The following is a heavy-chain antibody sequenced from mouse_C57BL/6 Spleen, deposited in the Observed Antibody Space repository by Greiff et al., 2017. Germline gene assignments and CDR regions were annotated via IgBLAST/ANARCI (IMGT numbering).Heavy chain of an antibody. CDR1: GFTFSSYG. J-gene: IGHJ2*01. CDR2: ISSGGSYT. V-gene: IGHV5-6*01. D-gene: IGHD4-1*01. Sequence: EVTVVESGGDLVKPGGSLKLSCAASGFTFSSYGMSWVRQTPDTRLEWVATISSGGSYTYYPDSVKGRFTISRDNAKNTLYLQMSSLKSEDTAMYYCASVGTGTDYWGQGTTLTVSS. CDR3: ASVGTGTDY.